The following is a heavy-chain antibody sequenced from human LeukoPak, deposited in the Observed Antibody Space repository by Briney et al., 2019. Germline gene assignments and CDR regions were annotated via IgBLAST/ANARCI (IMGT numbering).Heavy chain of an antibody. CDR1: GFTFSSYN. D-gene: IGHD4-17*01. J-gene: IGHJ4*02. Sequence: GGSLRLSCTASGFTFSSYNMSWVRQAPGKGLEWVSSIGSSSSDIYYAESVKGRFTIFRDSAKNSVYLQMNSLRADDTAVYYCARWATMTSILDYWGQGTLVTVSS. V-gene: IGHV3-21*01. CDR2: IGSSSSDI. CDR3: ARWATMTSILDY.